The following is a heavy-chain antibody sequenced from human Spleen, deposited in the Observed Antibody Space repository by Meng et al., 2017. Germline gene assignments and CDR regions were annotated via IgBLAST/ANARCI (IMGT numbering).Heavy chain of an antibody. V-gene: IGHV4-39*07. Sequence: GSLRLSCTVSGGSISSSSYYWGWIRQPPGKGLEWIGSIYYSGSTYYNPSLKSRVTISVDTSKNQFSLKLSSVTAADTAVYYCAKGGDGYNTDAFDIWGHGTMVNGSS. J-gene: IGHJ3*02. CDR2: IYYSGST. CDR3: AKGGDGYNTDAFDI. CDR1: GGSISSSSYY. D-gene: IGHD5-24*01.